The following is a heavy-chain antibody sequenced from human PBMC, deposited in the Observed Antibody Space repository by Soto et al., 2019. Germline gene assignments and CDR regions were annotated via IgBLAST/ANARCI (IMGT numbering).Heavy chain of an antibody. Sequence: EVQLVESGGGLLKPGGSLRLSCTASGFTFTDAWMDWVRQAPGKGLEWVGRIKSNADGGAADYSTPVKGRFIISRDNSKNTVFLHMDSLSAEDTAVYYCAKDRHYPRDYFHYWGQGTLVTVSS. D-gene: IGHD3-10*01. V-gene: IGHV3-15*01. CDR2: IKSNADGGAA. J-gene: IGHJ4*02. CDR1: GFTFTDAW. CDR3: AKDRHYPRDYFHY.